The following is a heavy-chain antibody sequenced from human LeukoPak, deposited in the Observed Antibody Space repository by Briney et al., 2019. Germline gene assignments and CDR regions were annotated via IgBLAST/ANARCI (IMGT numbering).Heavy chain of an antibody. Sequence: GGSLRLSCTGSGFTFSSYSINWVRQAPGKGLEWVSSISAISTLIDYADSLKGRFTISRDNANNSLYLQINGLRADDTAVYYCARDGGDYEGFDFWGQGTLVTVSS. CDR1: GFTFSSYS. CDR3: ARDGGDYEGFDF. V-gene: IGHV3-21*01. CDR2: ISAISTLI. D-gene: IGHD4-17*01. J-gene: IGHJ4*02.